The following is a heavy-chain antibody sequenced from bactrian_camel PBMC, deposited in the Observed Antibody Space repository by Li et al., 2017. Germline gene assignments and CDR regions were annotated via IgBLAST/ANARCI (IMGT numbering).Heavy chain of an antibody. Sequence: QVQLVESGGGSVQAGGSLRLSCTGSGDGIAVRDMGWFRQVPGREREGVATISGGGSITYADSVKGRFTISRDNAKNTLYLQMNSLKPEDTAMYYCAADFYNLQLARSYSYWGQGTQVTVS. CDR1: GDGIAVRD. V-gene: IGHV3S53*01. J-gene: IGHJ4*01. CDR3: AADFYNLQLARSYSY. D-gene: IGHD7*01. CDR2: ISGGGSI.